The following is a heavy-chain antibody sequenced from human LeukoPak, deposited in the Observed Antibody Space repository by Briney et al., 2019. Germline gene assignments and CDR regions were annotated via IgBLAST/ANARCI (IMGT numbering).Heavy chain of an antibody. CDR2: ISYDGSNK. J-gene: IGHJ5*02. CDR3: ARDGIVVVPAAIPSSNWFDP. D-gene: IGHD2-2*01. Sequence: GGSLRLSCAASGFTFSIYAMHWVRQAPGKGLEWVAVISYDGSNKYYADSVKGRFTISRDNSKNTLYLQMNSLRAEDTAVYYCARDGIVVVPAAIPSSNWFDPWGQGTLVTVSS. CDR1: GFTFSIYA. V-gene: IGHV3-30-3*01.